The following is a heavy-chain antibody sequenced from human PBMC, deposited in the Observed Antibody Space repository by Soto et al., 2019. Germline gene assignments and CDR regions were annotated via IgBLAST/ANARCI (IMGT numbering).Heavy chain of an antibody. CDR2: IYYSGST. V-gene: IGHV4-39*01. J-gene: IGHJ6*02. CDR3: ARHLRYCSGGSCYAVYYYGMDV. Sequence: QLQLQESGPGLVKPSETLSLTCTVSGGSISSSSYYWGWIRQPPGKGLEWIGSIYYSGSTYYNPSLKTRATISVDTSKPQFSLKLSSVTAADTAVYYCARHLRYCSGGSCYAVYYYGMDVWGQGTTVTVSS. CDR1: GGSISSSSYY. D-gene: IGHD2-15*01.